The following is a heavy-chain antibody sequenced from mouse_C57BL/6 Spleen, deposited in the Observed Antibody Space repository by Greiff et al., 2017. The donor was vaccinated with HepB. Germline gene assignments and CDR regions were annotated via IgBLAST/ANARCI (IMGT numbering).Heavy chain of an antibody. CDR3: ARLENALDY. J-gene: IGHJ2*01. Sequence: EVKLVESGGDLVKPGGSLKLSCAASGFTFSSYGMSWVRQTPDKRLEWVATISSGGSYTYYPDSVKGRFTISRDNAKNTLYLQMSSLKSEDTAMYYCARLENALDYWRQGTTLTVSS. V-gene: IGHV5-6*01. CDR1: GFTFSSYG. CDR2: ISSGGSYT.